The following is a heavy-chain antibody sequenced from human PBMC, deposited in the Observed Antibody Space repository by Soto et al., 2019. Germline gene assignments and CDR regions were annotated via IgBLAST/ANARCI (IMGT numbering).Heavy chain of an antibody. CDR1: GFTFSNAW. D-gene: IGHD3-22*01. CDR2: IKSKTDGGTT. J-gene: IGHJ3*02. V-gene: IGHV3-15*01. Sequence: GGSLRLSCAASGFTFSNAWMSWVRQAPGKGLEWVGRIKSKTDGGTTDYAAPVKGRFTISRDDSKNTLYLQMNSLKTEDTAVYYCTTERGIVVVRDAFDIWGQGTMVTVSS. CDR3: TTERGIVVVRDAFDI.